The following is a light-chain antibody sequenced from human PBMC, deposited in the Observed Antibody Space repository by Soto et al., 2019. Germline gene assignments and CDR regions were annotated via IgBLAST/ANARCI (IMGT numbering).Light chain of an antibody. Sequence: QSVLTQPASVSGSPGQSITISFTGTSSDFGGYNYVSWYQQHPGKAPKLMIYEVSNRPSGASNRFSGSKSGNTASLTISGLQAEDEADYYCSSYTATRGVFGTGTKVTVL. CDR3: SSYTATRGV. CDR2: EVS. J-gene: IGLJ1*01. V-gene: IGLV2-14*03. CDR1: SSDFGGYNY.